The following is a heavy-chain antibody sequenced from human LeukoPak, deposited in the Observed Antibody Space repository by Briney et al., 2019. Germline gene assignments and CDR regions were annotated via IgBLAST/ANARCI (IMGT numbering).Heavy chain of an antibody. Sequence: GGSLRLSCAASGFTFSTYALHWVRQAPGKGLEWVAVISYHGDDKYYADSVRGRFTISRDSSKNTLYLQMNSLRVEDTAFYYCARDLAYSRLDYWGQGMLVTVSS. CDR2: ISYHGDDK. J-gene: IGHJ4*02. D-gene: IGHD5-18*01. V-gene: IGHV3-30*04. CDR1: GFTFSTYA. CDR3: ARDLAYSRLDY.